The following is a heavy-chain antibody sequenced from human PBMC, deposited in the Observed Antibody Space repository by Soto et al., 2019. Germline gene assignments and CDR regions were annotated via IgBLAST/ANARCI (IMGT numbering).Heavy chain of an antibody. D-gene: IGHD2-15*01. CDR1: GGSMSSYY. CDR3: ARADPDASVGY. J-gene: IGHJ4*02. CDR2: ISYSGST. Sequence: XGTLCLTCTVSGGSMSSYYWTGLRQSPGRGLEWIGYISYSGSTYYNPPLKSRVTISADTSKNQLSLRMNSMIAADTAVYYCARADPDASVGYWGQGTLVTVSS. V-gene: IGHV4-59*01.